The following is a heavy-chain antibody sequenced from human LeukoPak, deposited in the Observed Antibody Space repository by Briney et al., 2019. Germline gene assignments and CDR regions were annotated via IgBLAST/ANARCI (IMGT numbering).Heavy chain of an antibody. CDR3: ASYSYAHWFDP. CDR1: GGSISTSNYY. Sequence: PSETLSLTCTVSGGSISTSNYYWGWIRQPPGKGLEWIGSIYQSVSTYYNPSLKSRVTISIDTSKNQFSLKLSSVTAADTAVYYCASYSYAHWFDPWGQGTLVTVSS. J-gene: IGHJ5*02. CDR2: IYQSVST. V-gene: IGHV4-39*07. D-gene: IGHD5-18*01.